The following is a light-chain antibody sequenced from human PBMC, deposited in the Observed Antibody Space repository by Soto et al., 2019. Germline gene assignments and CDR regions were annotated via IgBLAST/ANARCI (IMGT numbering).Light chain of an antibody. CDR1: QSVLYTSNKKNN. Sequence: DIVMTQSPDSLAVSLGERATINCKSSQSVLYTSNKKNNLAWYQQRPGQPPKLLIYWASTRESGVPDRFSGSGSGTDFTLTITSLQAEDVAVYYCQQYESTPPTFGQGTKLEIK. J-gene: IGKJ2*01. V-gene: IGKV4-1*01. CDR2: WAS. CDR3: QQYESTPPT.